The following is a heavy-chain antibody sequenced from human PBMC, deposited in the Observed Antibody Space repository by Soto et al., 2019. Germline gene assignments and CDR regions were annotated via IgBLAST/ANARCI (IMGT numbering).Heavy chain of an antibody. D-gene: IGHD3-3*01. V-gene: IGHV1-69*13. CDR2: IIPIFGTA. CDR1: GGTFSSYA. CDR3: ARARITIFGVGNYYYGMDV. J-gene: IGHJ6*04. Sequence: SVKVSCKASGGTFSSYAISWVRQAPGQGLEWMGGIIPIFGTANYAQKFQGRVTITADESTSTAYMELSSLRSEDTAVYYCARARITIFGVGNYYYGMDVWGEGTTVPVSS.